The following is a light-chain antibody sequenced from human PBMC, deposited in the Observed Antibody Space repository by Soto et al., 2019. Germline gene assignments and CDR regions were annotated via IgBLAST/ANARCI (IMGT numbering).Light chain of an antibody. CDR3: MQATHSYT. CDR1: QSLVSSDGNTY. CDR2: KVS. J-gene: IGKJ2*01. V-gene: IGKV2-30*01. Sequence: DVVMTQSPLSLPVTLGQPASISCRSSQSLVSSDGNTYLNWFQQRPGQSPRRLIYKVSNRDSGVQDRFSGSGSGTDFTLKISRVEAEDVGVYYCMQATHSYTFGQGTKLEIK.